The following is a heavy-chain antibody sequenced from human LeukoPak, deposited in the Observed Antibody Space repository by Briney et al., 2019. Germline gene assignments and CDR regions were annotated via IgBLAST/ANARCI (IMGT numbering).Heavy chain of an antibody. D-gene: IGHD5-18*01. CDR3: RSVGAMVDY. CDR2: ISYDGSNK. Sequence: GGSLRLSCAASGFTFSIYGMHGGREAPGKGLGWGAVISYDGSNKYYADSARGRFTISRDNSKNTLYLQMNSHRAEDTAVYHCRSVGAMVDYWGQGTLVTVSS. CDR1: GFTFSIYG. J-gene: IGHJ4*02. V-gene: IGHV3-30*03.